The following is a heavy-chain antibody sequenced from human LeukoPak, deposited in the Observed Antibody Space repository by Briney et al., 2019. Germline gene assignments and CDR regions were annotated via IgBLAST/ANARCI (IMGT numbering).Heavy chain of an antibody. J-gene: IGHJ4*02. CDR2: ISSSSSYI. D-gene: IGHD6-13*01. Sequence: GGSLRLSCAASGFTFSSYSMNWVRQAPGKGLEWVSSISSSSSYIYYADSVKGRYTISRDNAKNSLYLQMNSLRAEDTAVYYCARVHAAAGDYWGQGTLVTVSS. CDR3: ARVHAAAGDY. V-gene: IGHV3-21*01. CDR1: GFTFSSYS.